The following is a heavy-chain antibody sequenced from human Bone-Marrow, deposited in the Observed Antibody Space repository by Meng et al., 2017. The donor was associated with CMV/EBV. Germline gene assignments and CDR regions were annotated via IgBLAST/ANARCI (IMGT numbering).Heavy chain of an antibody. Sequence: GESLKISCAASGFTFNNYAMSWVRQAPGKGLEWVSVIYSGGSSTYYADSVKGRFTISRDNSKNTLYLQMNSLRAEDTAVYYCAKDRFWSGYYDGMDVWGQGPTVTVYS. CDR2: IYSGGSST. CDR1: GFTFNNYA. V-gene: IGHV3-23*03. J-gene: IGHJ6*02. D-gene: IGHD3-3*01. CDR3: AKDRFWSGYYDGMDV.